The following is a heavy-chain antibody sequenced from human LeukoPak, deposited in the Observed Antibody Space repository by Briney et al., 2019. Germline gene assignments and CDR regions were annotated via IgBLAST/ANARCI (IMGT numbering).Heavy chain of an antibody. CDR3: AKADTTLRYFGWLLCTLDY. J-gene: IGHJ4*02. V-gene: IGHV3-48*03. CDR2: ISISGHNV. Sequence: QPGGSLRLSCAASGFTFSSYEMTCVRQAPGKGLEYISYISISGHNVYYAASVKGRFTISRDNSKNTLYLQMDSLRAEDTAVYYCAKADTTLRYFGWLLCTLDYWGQGTLVTVSS. CDR1: GFTFSSYE. D-gene: IGHD3-9*01.